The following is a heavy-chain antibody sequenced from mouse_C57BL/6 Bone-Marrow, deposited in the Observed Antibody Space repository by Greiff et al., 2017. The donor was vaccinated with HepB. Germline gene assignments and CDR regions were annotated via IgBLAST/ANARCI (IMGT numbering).Heavy chain of an antibody. V-gene: IGHV1-26*01. CDR3: ARGVDYDYDGDY. J-gene: IGHJ2*01. Sequence: VQLQQSGPELVKPGASVKISCKASGYTFTDYYVNWVKQSHGKSLEWIGDINPNNGGTSYNQKFKGKATLTVDKSSSTAYMELRSLTSEDSAVYYCARGVDYDYDGDYWGQGTTLTVSS. D-gene: IGHD2-4*01. CDR2: INPNNGGT. CDR1: GYTFTDYY.